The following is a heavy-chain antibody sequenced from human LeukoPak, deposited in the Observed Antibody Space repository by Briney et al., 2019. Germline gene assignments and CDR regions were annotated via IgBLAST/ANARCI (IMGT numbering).Heavy chain of an antibody. Sequence: GGSLRLSCAAAGFTFSSYAMSWVRQAPGKGLEWVSAISGSGGSTYYADSVKGRFTISRDNSKNTLYLQMNSLRAEDTAVYYCAKVLGSGSGSYLDYWGRGTLVTVSS. V-gene: IGHV3-23*01. CDR3: AKVLGSGSGSYLDY. CDR1: GFTFSSYA. D-gene: IGHD3-10*01. CDR2: ISGSGGST. J-gene: IGHJ4*02.